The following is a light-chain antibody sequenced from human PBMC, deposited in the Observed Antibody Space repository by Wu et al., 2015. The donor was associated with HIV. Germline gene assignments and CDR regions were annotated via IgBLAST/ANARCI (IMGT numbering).Light chain of an antibody. CDR2: EAT. V-gene: IGKV1-39*01. CDR1: QSVDDF. CDR3: QQSFNVPRT. Sequence: DIEMTQSPSSLSASVGDTVTITRRASQSVDDFLNWYQQVPGKAPKLLIFEATKLQRGVPSRFSGKQLGTDFTLTIHSLQREDFATYYCQQSFNVPRTFGQGTKVELK. J-gene: IGKJ1*01.